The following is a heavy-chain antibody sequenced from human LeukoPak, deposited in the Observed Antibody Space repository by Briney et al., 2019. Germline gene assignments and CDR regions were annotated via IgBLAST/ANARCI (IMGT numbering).Heavy chain of an antibody. CDR2: IYHSGST. CDR1: GYSISSGYY. J-gene: IGHJ4*02. V-gene: IGHV4-38-2*01. D-gene: IGHD5-12*01. CDR3: ARGDSGYDYYFDY. Sequence: SETLSLTCAVSGYSISSGYYRGWIRQPPGKGLEWIGSIYHSGSTYYNPSLKSRVTISVDTSKNQFSLKLSSVTAADTAVYYCARGDSGYDYYFDYWGQGTLVTVSS.